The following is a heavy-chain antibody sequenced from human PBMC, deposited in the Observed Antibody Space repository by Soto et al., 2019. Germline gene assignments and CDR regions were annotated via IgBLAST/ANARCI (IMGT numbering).Heavy chain of an antibody. J-gene: IGHJ4*02. CDR2: ISGSGGST. V-gene: IGHV3-23*01. CDR3: AKDLPQSFYGSGSKGYFDH. CDR1: GFSFSSYA. D-gene: IGHD3-10*01. Sequence: GGSLRLSCAASGFSFSSYAVSWVRQAPGKGLEWVSVISGSGGSTYYADSVKGRFTISRDNSRNTLYLQMNSLRAEDTAVYYCAKDLPQSFYGSGSKGYFDHWGQGTLVTVSS.